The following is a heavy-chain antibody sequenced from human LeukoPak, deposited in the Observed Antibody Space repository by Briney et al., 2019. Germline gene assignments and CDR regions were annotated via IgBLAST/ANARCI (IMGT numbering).Heavy chain of an antibody. D-gene: IGHD5-24*01. CDR3: AGSKEMATTRDAFDI. V-gene: IGHV1-46*01. Sequence: ASVKVSCKASGYTFTSYYMHWVRQAPGQGLEWMGIINPSGGSTSYAQKFQGRVTMTRDTSTSTVYMELSSLRSEDTAVYYCAGSKEMATTRDAFDIWGQGTMVTVSS. CDR2: INPSGGST. J-gene: IGHJ3*02. CDR1: GYTFTSYY.